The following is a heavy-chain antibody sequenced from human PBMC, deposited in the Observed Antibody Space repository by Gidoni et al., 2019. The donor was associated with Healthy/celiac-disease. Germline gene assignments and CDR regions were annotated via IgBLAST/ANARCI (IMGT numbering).Heavy chain of an antibody. V-gene: IGHV4-39*01. Sequence: QPQLQESGPGLVTPSVTLSLTCPSSGCSLCSSSYYWGGIRQPPGKGLEWSGSIYYSGGTYYNPSLKSGVTMSVDTSKDQFSLKLSTVTAADTGMYYGESLDRFVGDDGFDYWGQGTLVTVSS. CDR1: GCSLCSSSYY. CDR3: ESLDRFVGDDGFDY. CDR2: IYYSGGT. J-gene: IGHJ4*02. D-gene: IGHD4-17*01.